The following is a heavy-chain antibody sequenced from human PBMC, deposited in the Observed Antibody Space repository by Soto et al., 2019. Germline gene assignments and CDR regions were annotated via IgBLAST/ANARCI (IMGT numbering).Heavy chain of an antibody. V-gene: IGHV4-39*07. CDR1: GGSISSSSYY. D-gene: IGHD6-13*01. CDR2: INHSGST. CDR3: ARGHLPAAGHHFDY. J-gene: IGHJ4*02. Sequence: PSETLSLTCTVSGGSISSSSYYWGWIRQPPGKGLEWIGEINHSGSTNYNPSLKSRVTISVDTSKNQFSLKLSTVTAADTAVYYCARGHLPAAGHHFDYRGQGTLVTVSS.